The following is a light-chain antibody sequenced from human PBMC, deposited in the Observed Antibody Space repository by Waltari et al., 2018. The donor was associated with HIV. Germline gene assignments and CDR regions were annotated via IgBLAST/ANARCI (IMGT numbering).Light chain of an antibody. J-gene: IGLJ1*01. V-gene: IGLV1-44*01. CDR3: AAWDDSLNDSYV. CDR1: SSNIGSNA. Sequence: QSVLPQPPSASGTPGQRVTISCSGSSSNIGSNAVHWYQPLPGTAPKLLIYSNNQRPSGVPDRFSGSKSGTSASLAISGLQSDDEADYYCAAWDDSLNDSYVFGPGTKVTVL. CDR2: SNN.